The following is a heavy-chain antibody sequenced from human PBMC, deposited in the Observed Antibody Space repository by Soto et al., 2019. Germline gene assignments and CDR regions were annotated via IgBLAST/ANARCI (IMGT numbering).Heavy chain of an antibody. CDR2: ISGSGYYI. J-gene: IGHJ6*02. Sequence: EVQLVESEGGLVKPGGSLRLSCAASGFTFSDYSMNWVRQAPGKGLEWVSSISGSGYYIYYADSVTGRFTISRDTAKNSLHLQMNSLRADDAAVYYCVREVRSYDFWSGYPSAHNYGMDVWGQGTAVTVSS. CDR3: VREVRSYDFWSGYPSAHNYGMDV. CDR1: GFTFSDYS. D-gene: IGHD3-3*01. V-gene: IGHV3-21*01.